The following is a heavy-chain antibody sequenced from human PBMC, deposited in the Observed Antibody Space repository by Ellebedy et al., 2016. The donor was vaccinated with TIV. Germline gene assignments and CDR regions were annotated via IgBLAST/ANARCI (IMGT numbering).Heavy chain of an antibody. CDR2: IYYSGST. CDR1: GGSVSSGSHY. CDR3: ARGIEQWLTY. J-gene: IGHJ4*02. D-gene: IGHD6-19*01. V-gene: IGHV4-61*01. Sequence: SETLSLTXTVSGGSVSSGSHYWSWIRQPPGKGLEWIGYIYYSGSTKFNPSLKSRVTISRDTSKNQFSLKLTSVTAADTAVYYCARGIEQWLTYWGQGTLVTVSS.